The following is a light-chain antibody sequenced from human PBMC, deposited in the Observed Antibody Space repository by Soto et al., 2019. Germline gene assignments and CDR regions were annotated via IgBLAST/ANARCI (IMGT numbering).Light chain of an antibody. Sequence: QSALTQPASVSGSPGQSITISCTGTSSDVGGYNYVSWYQQHPGKVPKLMIYEVSNRPSGVSNRFSGSKSGNTASLTISGLQAEDEADDYCSSYTSSITPPLYVFGTGTKLTVL. V-gene: IGLV2-14*01. CDR3: SSYTSSITPPLYV. J-gene: IGLJ1*01. CDR1: SSDVGGYNY. CDR2: EVS.